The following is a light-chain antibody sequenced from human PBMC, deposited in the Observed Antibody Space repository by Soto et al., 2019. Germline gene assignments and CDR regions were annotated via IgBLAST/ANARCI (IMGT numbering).Light chain of an antibody. CDR2: GNS. CDR1: SSNIGAGYD. Sequence: QSALTQPPSVSGAPGQRVTISCTGSSSNIGAGYDVHWYQQLPGTAPKLLIYGNSNRPSGVPDRFSGSKSGTSASLAITGLQAEDEADYYCQSYDSSLSGAVFGGSTQLTVL. J-gene: IGLJ7*01. CDR3: QSYDSSLSGAV. V-gene: IGLV1-40*01.